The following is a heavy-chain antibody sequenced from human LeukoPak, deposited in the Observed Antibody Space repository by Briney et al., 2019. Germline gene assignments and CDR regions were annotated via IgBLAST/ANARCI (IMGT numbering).Heavy chain of an antibody. CDR2: INHSGST. J-gene: IGHJ3*02. V-gene: IGHV4-34*01. Sequence: PSETLSLTCAVYGGSFSGYYWSWIRQPPGKGLEWIGEINHSGSTNYNPSLKSRVTISVDTSKNQFSLKLSSVTAADTAVYYCARGDYYDSSGYYWAFDIWGQGAMVTVSS. CDR3: ARGDYYDSSGYYWAFDI. CDR1: GGSFSGYY. D-gene: IGHD3-22*01.